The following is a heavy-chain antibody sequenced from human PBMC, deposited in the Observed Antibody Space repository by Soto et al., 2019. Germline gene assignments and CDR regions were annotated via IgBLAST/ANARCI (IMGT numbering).Heavy chain of an antibody. CDR2: TKSDGSNT. Sequence: GGSLRLSCAASRFTFSTYWMHWVRQAPGKGLVWVSRTKSDGSNTSYANSVKGRFTISRDNAKNTLYLQMNSQRDEDTAVSYCTRGRSGYSGYDPLDYWGQGTLVTVSS. V-gene: IGHV3-74*01. D-gene: IGHD5-12*01. CDR3: TRGRSGYSGYDPLDY. J-gene: IGHJ4*02. CDR1: RFTFSTYW.